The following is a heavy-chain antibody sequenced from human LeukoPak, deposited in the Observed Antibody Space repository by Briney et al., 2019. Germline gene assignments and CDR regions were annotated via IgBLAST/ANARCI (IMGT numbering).Heavy chain of an antibody. CDR1: GFTFDDYA. Sequence: PGRSLRLSCAASGFTFDDYAMRWVRQAPGKGLEWVSGISWDSGSIGYADSVKGRFTISRDNAKNSLYLQMNSLRAEDTALCYCAIGYGSGSYGGYFDYWGQGTLVTVSS. J-gene: IGHJ4*02. V-gene: IGHV3-9*01. D-gene: IGHD3-10*01. CDR2: ISWDSGSI. CDR3: AIGYGSGSYGGYFDY.